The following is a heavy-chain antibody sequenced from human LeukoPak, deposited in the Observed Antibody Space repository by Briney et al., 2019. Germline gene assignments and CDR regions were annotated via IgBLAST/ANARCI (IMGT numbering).Heavy chain of an antibody. Sequence: GGSLRLSCAASGFTFSGSAMPWVRQASGKGLEWVGRIRSKANSYATAYAASVKGRFTISRDDSKNTAYLQMNSLKTEDTAVYYCARGMVTMIVVDMYNWFDPWGQGTLVTVSS. CDR1: GFTFSGSA. CDR2: IRSKANSYAT. D-gene: IGHD3-22*01. V-gene: IGHV3-73*01. J-gene: IGHJ5*02. CDR3: ARGMVTMIVVDMYNWFDP.